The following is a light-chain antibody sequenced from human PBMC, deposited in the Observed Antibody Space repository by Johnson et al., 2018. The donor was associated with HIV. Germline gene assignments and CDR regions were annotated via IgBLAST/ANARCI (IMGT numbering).Light chain of an antibody. CDR1: SSNIGNNY. J-gene: IGLJ1*01. CDR2: ENN. CDR3: GTWDSSLTLYV. Sequence: QSVLTQPPSVSAAPGQKVTISCSGSSSNIGNNYVSWYQQLPGTAPKLLIYENNKQPSGIPDRFSGSKSGTSATLGITGLQTGDEADYYCGTWDSSLTLYVFGTGTKVTVL. V-gene: IGLV1-51*02.